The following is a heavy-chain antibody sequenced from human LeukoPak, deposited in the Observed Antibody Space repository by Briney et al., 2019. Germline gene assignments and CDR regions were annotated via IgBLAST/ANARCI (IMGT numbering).Heavy chain of an antibody. J-gene: IGHJ3*02. D-gene: IGHD3-22*01. CDR3: AKAWGQYYYDSSGYYAFDI. CDR1: GFTFSSYA. Sequence: GGSLRLSCAASGFTFSSYAMSWVRQAPGKGLEWVSAISGSGGSTYYADSVKGRFTISRDNSKNTLYLQMNSLRAEDTAVYYCAKAWGQYYYDSSGYYAFDIWGQGIMVTVSS. CDR2: ISGSGGST. V-gene: IGHV3-23*01.